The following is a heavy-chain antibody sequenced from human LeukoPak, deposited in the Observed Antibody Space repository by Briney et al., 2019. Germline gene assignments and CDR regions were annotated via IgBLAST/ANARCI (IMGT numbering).Heavy chain of an antibody. V-gene: IGHV3-23*01. Sequence: GGSLRLSCAASGFTFGSYAMTWVRQTPGKGLEWVSVISGSGGSIYYADSVKGRFTISRDNSKNRLFLQMGSLRAEDTAVYYCAKSGGWAVAGRYFYMDVWGKGTTVTVSS. J-gene: IGHJ6*03. CDR1: GFTFGSYA. CDR2: ISGSGGSI. CDR3: AKSGGWAVAGRYFYMDV. D-gene: IGHD6-19*01.